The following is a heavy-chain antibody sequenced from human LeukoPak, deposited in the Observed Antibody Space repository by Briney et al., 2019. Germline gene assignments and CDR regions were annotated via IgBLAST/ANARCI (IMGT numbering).Heavy chain of an antibody. V-gene: IGHV1-18*01. CDR3: VRDLGVDTSMIFFDF. Sequence: GASVKVSCKSSGYSFTSFGMSGVRQAPGQGLECVGGITAYKCNTISAQKFRGRASLTKDTPTSTDYMELRSLRFDDTDVFYCVRDLGVDTSMIFFDFWGQGTLVTVSS. CDR1: GYSFTSFG. D-gene: IGHD3/OR15-3a*01. CDR2: ITAYKCNT. J-gene: IGHJ4*02.